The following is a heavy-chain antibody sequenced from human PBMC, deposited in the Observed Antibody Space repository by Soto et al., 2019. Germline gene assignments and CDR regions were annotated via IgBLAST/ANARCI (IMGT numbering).Heavy chain of an antibody. D-gene: IGHD6-13*01. CDR1: GSTFTGYY. CDR3: AMAGYRSSWYDY. J-gene: IGHJ4*02. Sequence: QVQLVQSGAEVKKPGASVKVSCKASGSTFTGYYMHWMRQAPGQGLEWMVWINPNSGGTNYAQKFQGWVTMTRDTSISTAYMELSRLRSDDTAVYYCAMAGYRSSWYDYWGQGTLVTVSS. CDR2: INPNSGGT. V-gene: IGHV1-2*04.